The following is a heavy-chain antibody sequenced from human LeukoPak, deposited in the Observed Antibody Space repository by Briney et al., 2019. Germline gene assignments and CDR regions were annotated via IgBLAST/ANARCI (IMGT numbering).Heavy chain of an antibody. CDR3: ARTRSRYNSGYAPNYGMDV. D-gene: IGHD5-12*01. J-gene: IGHJ6*02. CDR2: INHSGST. V-gene: IGHV4-34*01. Sequence: SETLSLTCAVYGGSFSGYYWSWIRQPPGKGLEWIGEINHSGSTNYNPSLKSRVTISVDTSKDQFSLKLSSVTAADTAVYYCARTRSRYNSGYAPNYGMDVWGQGTTVTVSS. CDR1: GGSFSGYY.